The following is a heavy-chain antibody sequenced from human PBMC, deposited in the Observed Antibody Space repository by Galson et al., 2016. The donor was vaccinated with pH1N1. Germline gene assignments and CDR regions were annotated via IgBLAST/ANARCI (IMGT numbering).Heavy chain of an antibody. Sequence: SLRLSCAASGFTFSGFEMNWVRQAPGKGLEWISYITTSGDSLYYADSVKGRFTISRDNAKNSLYLQMNSLRVEDTAVYYCARDYYYYYGMAVWGQGTTVTVSS. CDR2: ITTSGDSL. CDR3: ARDYYYYYGMAV. CDR1: GFTFSGFE. V-gene: IGHV3-48*03. J-gene: IGHJ6*02.